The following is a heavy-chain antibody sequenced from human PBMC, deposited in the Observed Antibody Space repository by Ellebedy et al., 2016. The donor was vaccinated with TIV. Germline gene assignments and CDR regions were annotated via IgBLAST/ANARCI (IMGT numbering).Heavy chain of an antibody. Sequence: GESLKISCTASGFTFGDYAMSWVRQAPGKGLEWVGFIRSKAYGGTTEYAASVKGRFTISRDDSKSIAYLQMNSLKTEDTAVYYCTRAQQLYYYDSSGYYPYYFDYWGQGTLVTVSS. V-gene: IGHV3-49*04. CDR2: IRSKAYGGTT. CDR3: TRAQQLYYYDSSGYYPYYFDY. CDR1: GFTFGDYA. D-gene: IGHD3-22*01. J-gene: IGHJ4*02.